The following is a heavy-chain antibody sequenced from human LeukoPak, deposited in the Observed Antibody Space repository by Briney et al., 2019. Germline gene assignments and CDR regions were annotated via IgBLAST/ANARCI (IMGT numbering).Heavy chain of an antibody. V-gene: IGHV1-18*01. J-gene: IGHJ6*03. D-gene: IGHD6-6*01. CDR3: ARVKAARQYYYYYYMDV. Sequence: ASVKVSCKASGGTFSSYGISWVRQAPGQGLEWMGWISAYNGNTNYAQKLQGRVTMTTDTSTSTAYMELRSLRSDDTAVYYCARVKAARQYYYYYYMDVWGKGTTVTVSS. CDR1: GGTFSSYG. CDR2: ISAYNGNT.